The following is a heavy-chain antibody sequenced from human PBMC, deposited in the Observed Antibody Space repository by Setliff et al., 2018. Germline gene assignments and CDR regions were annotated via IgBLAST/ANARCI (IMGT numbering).Heavy chain of an antibody. D-gene: IGHD5-18*01. CDR1: GGTFRSYG. CDR2: INPNSGDT. J-gene: IGHJ4*02. CDR3: ARAPLESGYYYGQGHYFDN. V-gene: IGHV1-18*01. Sequence: ASVKVSCKASGGTFRSYGISWVRQAPGQGLEWMGWINPNSGDTHSAQKFQGRVTMTTDTSTNTAYMELSSLRSEDTAVYYCARAPLESGYYYGQGHYFDNWGQGTLVTVSS.